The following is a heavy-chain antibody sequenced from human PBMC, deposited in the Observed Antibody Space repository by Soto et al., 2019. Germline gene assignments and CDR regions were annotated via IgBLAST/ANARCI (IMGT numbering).Heavy chain of an antibody. V-gene: IGHV4-38-2*01. J-gene: IGHJ5*02. D-gene: IGHD6-19*01. CDR2: IYHSGST. Sequence: SETLSLTCAVSGYSISSGYYWGWIRQPPGKGLEWIGSIYHSGSTYYNPSLKSRVTISVDTSKNQFSLKLSSVTAADTAVYYCARVMGIGVAGTWFDPWGQGTLVTVSS. CDR1: GYSISSGYY. CDR3: ARVMGIGVAGTWFDP.